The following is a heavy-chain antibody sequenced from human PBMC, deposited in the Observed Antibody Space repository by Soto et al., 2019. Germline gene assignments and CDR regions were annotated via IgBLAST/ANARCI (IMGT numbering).Heavy chain of an antibody. D-gene: IGHD3-10*01. V-gene: IGHV1-69*02. Sequence: SVKVSCKASGGTFSSYTISWVRQAPGQGLEWMGRIIPILGIANYAQKFQGRVTITADKSTSTAYMELSSLRSEDTAVYYCARGYYGSGSFRHWFDPWGQGTLVTVSS. CDR2: IIPILGIA. CDR1: GGTFSSYT. J-gene: IGHJ5*02. CDR3: ARGYYGSGSFRHWFDP.